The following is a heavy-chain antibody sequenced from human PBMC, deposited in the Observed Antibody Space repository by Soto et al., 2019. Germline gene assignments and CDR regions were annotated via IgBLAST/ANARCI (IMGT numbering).Heavy chain of an antibody. CDR1: GFTFNNYA. V-gene: IGHV3-23*01. J-gene: IGHJ5*02. CDR3: AKNGYEYSTSSPWFDP. D-gene: IGHD6-6*01. CDR2: ISNSGDDT. Sequence: PGGSLRLFCAASGFTFNNYAMNWVRQAPGKGLEWVSSISNSGDDTYYPDSVKGRFTISRDNSRNTLFLQMNSLRPEDTAIYYCAKNGYEYSTSSPWFDPWGQGTLVTVSS.